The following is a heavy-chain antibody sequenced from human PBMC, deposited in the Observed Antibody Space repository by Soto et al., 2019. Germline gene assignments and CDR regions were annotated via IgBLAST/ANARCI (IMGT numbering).Heavy chain of an antibody. D-gene: IGHD6-13*01. J-gene: IGHJ4*02. Sequence: QVQLQQWGAGLLKPSETLSLTCAVYGGSFSGYSWSWIRQPPRKGLEWIGEINHSGSTNYNPSLKSRVTISVDTSKNQFSLKLSSVTAADTAVYYCASEAAVVPGGYWGQGTLVTVSS. CDR1: GGSFSGYS. CDR3: ASEAAVVPGGY. V-gene: IGHV4-34*01. CDR2: INHSGST.